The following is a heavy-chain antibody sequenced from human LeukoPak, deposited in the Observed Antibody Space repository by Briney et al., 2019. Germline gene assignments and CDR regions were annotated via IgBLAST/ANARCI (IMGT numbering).Heavy chain of an antibody. Sequence: ASETLSLTCAVYGGSFSGYYWSWIRQPPGKGLEWIGEINHSGSTNYNPSLKSRVTISVDTSKNQFSLKLSSVTAADTAVYYCASRDVYYDFWSGYYTLGQGTLVTVSS. CDR3: ASRDVYYDFWSGYYT. V-gene: IGHV4-34*01. CDR2: INHSGST. CDR1: GGSFSGYY. D-gene: IGHD3-3*01. J-gene: IGHJ5*02.